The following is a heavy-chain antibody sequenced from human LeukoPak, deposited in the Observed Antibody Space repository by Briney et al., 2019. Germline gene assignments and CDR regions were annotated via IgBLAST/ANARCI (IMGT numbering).Heavy chain of an antibody. V-gene: IGHV4-61*02. CDR3: ARGPSGLRSPFNT. D-gene: IGHD5-12*01. Sequence: SQTLSLTCTVSGGSISSGSYYWSWIRQPAGKGLEWIGRIYTSGSTNYNPSLKSRVTISVDTSRNQVSLKLTSVTAADTAVYYCARGPSGLRSPFNTWGQGTTVTVSS. CDR2: IYTSGST. J-gene: IGHJ3*02. CDR1: GGSISSGSYY.